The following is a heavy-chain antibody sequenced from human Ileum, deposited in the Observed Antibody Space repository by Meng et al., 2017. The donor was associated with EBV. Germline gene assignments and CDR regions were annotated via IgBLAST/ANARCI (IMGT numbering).Heavy chain of an antibody. CDR3: ARDDYADTKVDFDY. D-gene: IGHD4-17*01. CDR2: RWYDGSQE. CDR1: GCSCRSDD. V-gene: IGHV3-33*01. Sequence: QGDGVGVVGGGGQAWSALSRPGVSTGCSCRSDDRHWVQLAPGKGLERVAVRWYDGSQEYYADSAKGRFIISKDNSKNPLSLLMNSLRAEDTAVYYCARDDYADTKVDFDYWGQGTLVTVSS. J-gene: IGHJ4*02.